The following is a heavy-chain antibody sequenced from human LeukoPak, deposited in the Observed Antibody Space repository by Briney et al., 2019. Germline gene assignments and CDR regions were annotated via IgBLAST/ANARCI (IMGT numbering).Heavy chain of an antibody. CDR3: AGPLQGIVGATGFDY. D-gene: IGHD1-26*01. Sequence: GESLKISCQGSEYSFATYWIARLRQMPGKGLEWMGIIYPSDSDTRYSPSFQGQVTISADKSIKTAYLQWSSLKASDTAMYYCAGPLQGIVGATGFDYWGQGTLVTVSS. CDR1: EYSFATYW. J-gene: IGHJ4*02. V-gene: IGHV5-51*01. CDR2: IYPSDSDT.